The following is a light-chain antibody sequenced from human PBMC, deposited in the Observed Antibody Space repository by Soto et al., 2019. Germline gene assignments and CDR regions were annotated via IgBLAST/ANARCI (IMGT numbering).Light chain of an antibody. CDR3: STFAVSPVI. Sequence: QSALTQPPSASGSAGHSVTIPCTGTGIDDYDYNFVSWYQHHPGKVPKLIIFEVNTRPSGVPDRFSGSKSGTTASLTVSGLQADDEADYYCSTFAVSPVIFGGGTKLTVL. V-gene: IGLV2-8*01. CDR2: EVN. J-gene: IGLJ2*01. CDR1: GIDDYDYNF.